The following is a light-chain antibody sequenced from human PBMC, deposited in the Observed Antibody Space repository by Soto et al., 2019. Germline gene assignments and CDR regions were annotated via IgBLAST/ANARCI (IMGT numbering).Light chain of an antibody. V-gene: IGKV3-15*01. CDR2: GAS. J-gene: IGKJ1*01. Sequence: EIVMTQSPATLSVSPGERATLSCRASQSVSSNLAWYQQKPGQAPSLLIYGASARDTGVPARFSGSGSGTEFTLTISSLQSEDFAVYYCQHYNNWPAWTFGQGTKVDNK. CDR1: QSVSSN. CDR3: QHYNNWPAWT.